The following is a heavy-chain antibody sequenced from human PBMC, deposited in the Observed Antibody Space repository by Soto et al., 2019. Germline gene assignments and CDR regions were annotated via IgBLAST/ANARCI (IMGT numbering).Heavy chain of an antibody. CDR1: GFTFSSYG. CDR2: ISYDGSNK. CDR3: AKGRITIFGVVTKYYYYGMDV. V-gene: IGHV3-30*18. D-gene: IGHD3-3*01. J-gene: IGHJ6*02. Sequence: GGSLRLSCAASGFTFSSYGMHWVRQAPGKGLEWVAVISYDGSNKYYADSVKGRFTISRDNSKNTLYLQMNSLRAEDTAVYYCAKGRITIFGVVTKYYYYGMDVWGQGTTVTVSS.